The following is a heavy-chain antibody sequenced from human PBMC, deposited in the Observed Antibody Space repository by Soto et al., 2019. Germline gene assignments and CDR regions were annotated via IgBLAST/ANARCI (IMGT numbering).Heavy chain of an antibody. CDR2: ISHSGNT. V-gene: IGHV4-30-2*01. D-gene: IGHD3-10*01. J-gene: IGHJ4*02. CDR1: GGSISSGGFS. CDR3: ARGGSHNYFDY. Sequence: QLQLQESGSGLVKPSQTLSLTCAVSGGSISSGGFSWNWIRQPPGKGLEWIGYISHSGNTYYNPSLKSRVTMSLDRSKNQFSLRLTSATATDTAAYYCARGGSHNYFDYWGQGTLVTVSS.